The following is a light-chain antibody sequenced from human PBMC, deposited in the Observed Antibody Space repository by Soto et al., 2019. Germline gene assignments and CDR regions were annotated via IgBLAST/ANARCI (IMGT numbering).Light chain of an antibody. CDR2: GAA. V-gene: IGKV3D-15*01. J-gene: IGKJ5*01. Sequence: VMTQSPATLSVSPGERASLSCRASESVSYNLAWYQQKPGQAPRLLITGAATRDTGIPDRFSGSGSGTEFTLTISSLQSEDSAVYFCQQYSKWPPITFGQGTRLEIK. CDR3: QQYSKWPPIT. CDR1: ESVSYN.